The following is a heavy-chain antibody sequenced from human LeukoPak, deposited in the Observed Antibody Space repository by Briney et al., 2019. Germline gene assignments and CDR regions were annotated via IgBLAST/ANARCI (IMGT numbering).Heavy chain of an antibody. Sequence: ASVKVSCKASGYTFTSYGISWVRQAPGQGLEWMGWISAYNGNTNYAQKFQGRVTMTTDTSTSTAYMELRSLRSDDTAVYYCARDGHRRYHYDSSGREDVFDIWGQGTMVIVSS. CDR3: ARDGHRRYHYDSSGREDVFDI. CDR1: GYTFTSYG. CDR2: ISAYNGNT. D-gene: IGHD3-22*01. V-gene: IGHV1-18*01. J-gene: IGHJ3*02.